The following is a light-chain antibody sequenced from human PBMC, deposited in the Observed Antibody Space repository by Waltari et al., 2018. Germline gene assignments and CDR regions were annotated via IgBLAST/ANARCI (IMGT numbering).Light chain of an antibody. CDR3: QQYYSTPT. J-gene: IGKJ4*01. CDR1: QSISSY. V-gene: IGKV1-39*01. Sequence: DIQMTQSPSSLSASVGDRVTIPCRASQSISSYLNWYQQKPGKAPKLLIYAASSLQSGVPSRFSGSGSGTDFTLTISSLQPEDVAVYYCQQYYSTPTFGGGTKVEIK. CDR2: AAS.